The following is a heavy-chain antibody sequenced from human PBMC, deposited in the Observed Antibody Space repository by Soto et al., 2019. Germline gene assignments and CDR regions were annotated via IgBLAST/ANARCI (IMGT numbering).Heavy chain of an antibody. V-gene: IGHV4-4*02. J-gene: IGHJ5*02. CDR1: GGSISSSNW. CDR3: ARVGFIRTSAFLRNGPAP. D-gene: IGHD2-2*01. Sequence: SETLSLTCAVSGGSISSSNWWSWVRQPPGKGLEWIGEIYHSGSTNYNPSLKSRVTISVDKSKNQFSLKLSSVTAADTAVYYYARVGFIRTSAFLRNGPAPGAQGTLVPVSS. CDR2: IYHSGST.